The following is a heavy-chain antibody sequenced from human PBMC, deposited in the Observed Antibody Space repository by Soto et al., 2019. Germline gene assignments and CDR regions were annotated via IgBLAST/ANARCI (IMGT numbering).Heavy chain of an antibody. J-gene: IGHJ3*02. CDR3: ARGPLIAVAGNRAGAFDI. CDR2: MNPNSGNT. V-gene: IGHV1-8*01. D-gene: IGHD6-19*01. Sequence: QVQLVQSGAEVKKPGASVKVSCKASGYTFTSYDINWVRQATGQGLEWMGWMNPNSGNTGYAQKFQGRVTMTRNTFRSPAYMEFSSLRSEDTAVYYCARGPLIAVAGNRAGAFDIWGQGTMVTVSS. CDR1: GYTFTSYD.